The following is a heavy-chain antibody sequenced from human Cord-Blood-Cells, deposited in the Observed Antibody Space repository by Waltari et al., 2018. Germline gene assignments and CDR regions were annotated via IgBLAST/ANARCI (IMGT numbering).Heavy chain of an antibody. Sequence: EVQLVESGGGLVKPGGSLRRACAASGFTFSNAWMSWVPRAPGKGLEWVGRIKSKTDGGTTDYAAPVKGRFTISRDDSKNTLYLQMNSLKTEDTAVYYCTTDPHGGNFDYWGQGTLVTVSS. V-gene: IGHV3-15*01. D-gene: IGHD2-15*01. J-gene: IGHJ4*02. CDR1: GFTFSNAW. CDR2: IKSKTDGGTT. CDR3: TTDPHGGNFDY.